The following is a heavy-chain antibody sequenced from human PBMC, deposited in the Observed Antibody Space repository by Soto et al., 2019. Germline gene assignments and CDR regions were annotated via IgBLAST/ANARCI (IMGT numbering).Heavy chain of an antibody. CDR3: ARGIPQGDCGGDCPGLTDERRSDYFDY. CDR2: INHSGST. D-gene: IGHD2-21*02. V-gene: IGHV4-34*01. J-gene: IGHJ4*02. Sequence: SETLSLTCAVYGGSFSGYYWSWIRQPPGKGLEWIGEINHSGSTNYNPSLKSRVTISVDTSKNQFSLKLSSVTAADTAVYYCARGIPQGDCGGDCPGLTDERRSDYFDYWGQGTLVTVSS. CDR1: GGSFSGYY.